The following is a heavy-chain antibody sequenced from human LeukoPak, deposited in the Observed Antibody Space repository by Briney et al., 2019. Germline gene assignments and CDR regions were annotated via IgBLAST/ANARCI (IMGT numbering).Heavy chain of an antibody. D-gene: IGHD6-6*01. Sequence: GGSLRLSCAASGFTFSSYWVSWVRQAPGKGLEWVANIKQDGSEKYYVDSVKGRFTISRDNAKNSLYLQMNSLRAEDTAVYYCARDSSSSGYWGQGTLVTVSS. V-gene: IGHV3-7*01. CDR3: ARDSSSSGY. CDR1: GFTFSSYW. CDR2: IKQDGSEK. J-gene: IGHJ4*02.